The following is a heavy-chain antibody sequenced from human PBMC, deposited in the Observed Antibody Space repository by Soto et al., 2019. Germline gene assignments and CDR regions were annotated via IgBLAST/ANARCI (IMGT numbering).Heavy chain of an antibody. CDR3: ARHGGSGTYNNWFDP. D-gene: IGHD3-10*01. CDR1: GYSFITSW. CDR2: IYPGDSDT. V-gene: IGHV5-51*01. Sequence: GESLKISCKASGYSFITSWISWVRQMPGKGLEWMGVIYPGDSDTRYSPSFKGQVTMSADKSISTAYLQWSSLRASDTAMYYCARHGGSGTYNNWFDPWGQGTLVTVSS. J-gene: IGHJ5*02.